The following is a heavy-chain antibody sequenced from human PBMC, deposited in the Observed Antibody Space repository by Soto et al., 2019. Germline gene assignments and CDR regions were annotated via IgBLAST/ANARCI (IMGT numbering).Heavy chain of an antibody. V-gene: IGHV3-30*18. CDR1: GFTFSSYG. Sequence: PGGSLRLSCAASGFTFSSYGMHWVRQAPGKGLEWVAVISYDGSNKYYADSVKGRFTISRDNSKNTLYLQMNSLRAEDTAVYYCAKDLNSVVAATVAYWGQGTMVTVSS. CDR3: AKDLNSVVAATVAY. D-gene: IGHD2-15*01. CDR2: ISYDGSNK. J-gene: IGHJ4*02.